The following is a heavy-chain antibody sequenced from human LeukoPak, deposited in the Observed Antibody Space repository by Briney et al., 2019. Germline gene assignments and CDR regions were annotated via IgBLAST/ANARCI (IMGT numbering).Heavy chain of an antibody. D-gene: IGHD4-23*01. V-gene: IGHV5-51*01. J-gene: IGHJ3*02. CDR2: IFPGDSDT. Sequence: GESLKISCKGSGYNFTTYWVAWVRHMPGKGLEWMGIIFPGDSDTRYRPSFQGQATISADKSISTAYLQWSSLKASDTAMYYCARRDYGGTSAAFDIWGQGTMVTVSS. CDR1: GYNFTTYW. CDR3: ARRDYGGTSAAFDI.